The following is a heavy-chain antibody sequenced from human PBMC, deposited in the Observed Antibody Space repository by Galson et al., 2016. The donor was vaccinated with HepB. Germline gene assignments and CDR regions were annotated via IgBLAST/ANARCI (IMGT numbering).Heavy chain of an antibody. J-gene: IGHJ4*02. V-gene: IGHV4-4*02. D-gene: IGHD2-8*02. CDR2: IYHSGST. CDR1: GGSISSTHW. CDR3: AGFCLSAVCSY. Sequence: SETLSLTCAVSGGSISSTHWWSWVRQPPGKGLEWIGEIYHSGSTNYNPSLKSRLSISIDTSKNHFSLKLTSVTAADTAVYYCAGFCLSAVCSYWGQGTLLTVSS.